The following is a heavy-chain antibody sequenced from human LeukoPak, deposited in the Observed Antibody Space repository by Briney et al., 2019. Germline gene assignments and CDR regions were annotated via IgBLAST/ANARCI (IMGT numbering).Heavy chain of an antibody. J-gene: IGHJ4*02. V-gene: IGHV4-61*01. Sequence: SETLSLTCTVSGGXVSSGSYYWSWIRQPPGKGLEWIGYIYYSGSTNYNPSLKSRVTISVDTSKNQFSLKLSSVTAADTAVYYWPGRRWFDYWGREPWSPSPQ. CDR1: GGXVSSGSYY. CDR2: IYYSGST. CDR3: PGRRWFDY.